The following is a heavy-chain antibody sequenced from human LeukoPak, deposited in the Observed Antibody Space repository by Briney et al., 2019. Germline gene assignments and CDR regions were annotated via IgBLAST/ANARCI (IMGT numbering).Heavy chain of an antibody. CDR1: GYSFTNYW. D-gene: IGHD5-24*01. CDR2: IHPANSDT. J-gene: IGHJ4*02. CDR3: VRHQNGYNALDY. Sequence: GESLKISCMGSGYSFTNYWIGWVRQMPGVGLDWMGIIHPANSDTRYSPSFQGQVTISADKSIDTAYLQWNSLKASYSAIYYCVRHQNGYNALDYWGEGTLVTVSS. V-gene: IGHV5-51*01.